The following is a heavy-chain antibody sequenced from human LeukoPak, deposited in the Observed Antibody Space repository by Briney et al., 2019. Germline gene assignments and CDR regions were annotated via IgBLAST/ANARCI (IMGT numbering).Heavy chain of an antibody. Sequence: ASVKVSCKASGYTFTSYAVHWVRQAPGQRLEWMGWINAGNGNTKYSQKIQGRVTITRDTYASTAYMELSSLRSDDTAVYYCARVVVGATVYFDYWGQGTLVTVSS. CDR3: ARVVVGATVYFDY. CDR2: INAGNGNT. D-gene: IGHD1-26*01. V-gene: IGHV1-3*01. J-gene: IGHJ4*02. CDR1: GYTFTSYA.